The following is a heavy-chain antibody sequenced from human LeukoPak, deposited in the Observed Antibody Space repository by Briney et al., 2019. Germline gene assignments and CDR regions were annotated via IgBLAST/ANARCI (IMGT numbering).Heavy chain of an antibody. CDR3: ASPYYDILGGHFDY. Sequence: SETLSLTCTVSYGSISDISYYWGWIRQPPGKGLEWIGSIYYSGRTYYNSSLKSRVTISVDTSKNQFSLKVTSVTAADTAVYYCASPYYDILGGHFDYWGQGTLVTVSS. CDR2: IYYSGRT. CDR1: YGSISDISYY. J-gene: IGHJ4*02. V-gene: IGHV4-39*07. D-gene: IGHD3-9*01.